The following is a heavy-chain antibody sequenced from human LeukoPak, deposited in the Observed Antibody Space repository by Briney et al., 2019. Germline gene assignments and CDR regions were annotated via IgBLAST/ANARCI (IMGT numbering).Heavy chain of an antibody. CDR1: GGSFSGYY. D-gene: IGHD1-7*01. V-gene: IGHV4-34*01. J-gene: IGHJ5*02. CDR2: INHSGST. Sequence: PSETLSLTCAVYGGSFSGYYWSWIRQPPGKGLEWIGEINHSGSTNYNPSLKSRVTISVDTSKNQFSLKLSSVTAADTAVYYCARPTGTTAQGEFDPWGQGTLVTVCS. CDR3: ARPTGTTAQGEFDP.